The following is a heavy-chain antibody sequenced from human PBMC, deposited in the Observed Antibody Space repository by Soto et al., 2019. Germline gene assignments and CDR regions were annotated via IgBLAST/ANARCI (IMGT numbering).Heavy chain of an antibody. Sequence: SETLSLTCTVPGGSINNYHWSWIRQPPGKGLEWIGYIYYSGSSNPNPSLKSRVTISVDTSNNQLSLKLTSVTAADTAVYYCARQSGYCSSTSCYTWFDPWGQGTLVTVS. CDR1: GGSINNYH. V-gene: IGHV4-59*08. D-gene: IGHD2-2*02. J-gene: IGHJ5*02. CDR3: ARQSGYCSSTSCYTWFDP. CDR2: IYYSGSS.